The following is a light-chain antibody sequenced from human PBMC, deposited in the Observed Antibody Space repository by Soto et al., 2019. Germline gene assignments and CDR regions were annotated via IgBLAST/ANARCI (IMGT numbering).Light chain of an antibody. V-gene: IGLV2-8*01. CDR2: DVS. J-gene: IGLJ2*01. CDR3: SSFXGNNIMV. Sequence: QSALAQPPSASGSPGQSVTISCTGTSSDVGGYNYVSWYQQHPGKAPNLMIYDVSKRPSGVPDRFSGSKSGNTASLTVSGLQAXXEADYYCSSFXGNNIMVFGGGTKLTVL. CDR1: SSDVGGYNY.